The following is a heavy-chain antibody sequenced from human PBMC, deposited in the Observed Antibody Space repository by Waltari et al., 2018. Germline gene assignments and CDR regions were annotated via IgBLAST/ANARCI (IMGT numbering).Heavy chain of an antibody. J-gene: IGHJ4*02. CDR2: IKQDGSEK. CDR1: GFTFSSYW. Sequence: EVQLVESGGGLVQPGGSLRLSCAASGFTFSSYWMRWVRQAPGKGLEWVANIKQDGSEKYYVDSVKGRFTISRDNAKNSLYLQMNSLRAEDTAVYYCARLPTGELMGYFDYWGQGTLVTVSS. D-gene: IGHD1-7*01. CDR3: ARLPTGELMGYFDY. V-gene: IGHV3-7*01.